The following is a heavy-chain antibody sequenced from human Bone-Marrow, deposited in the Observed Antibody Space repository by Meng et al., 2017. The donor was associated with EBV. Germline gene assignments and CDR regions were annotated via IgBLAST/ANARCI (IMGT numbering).Heavy chain of an antibody. Sequence: HVPSRDAGPSTASSSQTLSLACAVSCGAVSSCGYFWSRIRQPPGKGRDRIGYIYYSGSTYYNPSLKSPVTTSVDTSKNQFSLKLSSVTAADTAVYYCARVSGCLQPFDYWGQGTLVTVSS. CDR1: CGAVSSCGYF. CDR2: IYYSGST. J-gene: IGHJ4*02. D-gene: IGHD5-24*01. V-gene: IGHV4-30-4*01. CDR3: ARVSGCLQPFDY.